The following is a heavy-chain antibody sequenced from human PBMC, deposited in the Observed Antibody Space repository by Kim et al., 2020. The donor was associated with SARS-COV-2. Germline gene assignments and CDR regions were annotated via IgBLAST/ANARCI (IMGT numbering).Heavy chain of an antibody. CDR1: GFTFSSYG. CDR3: AKDDFSEHRRLWFGESLGDLDY. Sequence: GGSLRLSCAASGFTFSSYGMHWVRQAPGKGLEWVAVISYDGSNKYYADSVKGRFTISRDNSKNTLYLQMNSLRAEDTAVYYCAKDDFSEHRRLWFGESLGDLDYWGQGTLVTVSS. J-gene: IGHJ4*02. CDR2: ISYDGSNK. V-gene: IGHV3-30*18. D-gene: IGHD3-10*01.